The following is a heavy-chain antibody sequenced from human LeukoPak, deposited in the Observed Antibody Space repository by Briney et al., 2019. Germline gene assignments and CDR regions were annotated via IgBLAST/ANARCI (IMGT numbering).Heavy chain of an antibody. V-gene: IGHV3-23*01. D-gene: IGHD3-16*02. CDR2: ISGSGIST. CDR3: AKDRLITFGGVIAPFDY. J-gene: IGHJ4*02. Sequence: GGSLRLSCAASGFTFSSYGMTWVRQAPGRGLEWVSSISGSGISTYYADSVKGRFTISRANSKNTLYLQMNSLRVEDTAVYYCAKDRLITFGGVIAPFDYWGQGTLVTVSS. CDR1: GFTFSSYG.